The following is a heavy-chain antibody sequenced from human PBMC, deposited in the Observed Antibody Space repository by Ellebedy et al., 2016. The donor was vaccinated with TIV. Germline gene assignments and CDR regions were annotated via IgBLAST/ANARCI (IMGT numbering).Heavy chain of an antibody. CDR2: IDLSDSDT. J-gene: IGHJ4*02. CDR3: AKLGHRATPDDS. Sequence: PGGSLRLSCQGSAYSFIIYWIVWVRQMPGRGLEWMGIIDLSDSDTRYSPSFQGQVTISADRSVTTAYLHFNSLKPSDTAVYYCAKLGHRATPDDSWGQGTLVTVSS. D-gene: IGHD1-14*01. CDR1: AYSFIIYW. V-gene: IGHV5-51*01.